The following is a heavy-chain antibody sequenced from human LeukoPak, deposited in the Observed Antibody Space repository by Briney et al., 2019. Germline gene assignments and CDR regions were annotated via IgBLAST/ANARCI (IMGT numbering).Heavy chain of an antibody. J-gene: IGHJ3*02. Sequence: RGSLRLSCAASGFTFSSYSMNWVRQAPGKGLEWVSSISSSSSYIYYPDSVKGRFTISRDNDKNSLYLQMNSLRAEDTAVYYCARDVSSSWADAFDIWGQGTMVTVSS. CDR3: ARDVSSSWADAFDI. CDR2: ISSSSSYI. D-gene: IGHD6-13*01. V-gene: IGHV3-21*01. CDR1: GFTFSSYS.